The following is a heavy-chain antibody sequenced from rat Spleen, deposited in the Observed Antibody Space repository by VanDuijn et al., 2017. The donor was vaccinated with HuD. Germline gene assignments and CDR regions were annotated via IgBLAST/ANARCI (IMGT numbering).Heavy chain of an antibody. Sequence: EVQLVESGGGLVQPGRSLKLSCAASGFTFSNYGMAWVCQAPTKGLEWVATISYDGSTTYYRDSVKGRFTISRDNAKSTLYLQMNSLRSEDTATYYCTRDNSGYGWFAYWGQGTLVTVSS. V-gene: IGHV5-29*01. CDR3: TRDNSGYGWFAY. CDR2: ISYDGSTT. J-gene: IGHJ3*01. D-gene: IGHD4-3*01. CDR1: GFTFSNYG.